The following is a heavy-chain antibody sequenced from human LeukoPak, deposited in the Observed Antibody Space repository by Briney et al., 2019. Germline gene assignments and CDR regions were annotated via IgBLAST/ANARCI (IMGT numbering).Heavy chain of an antibody. V-gene: IGHV4-59*01. Sequence: SETLSLTCTVSGGSISSYYWSWIRRPPGKGLEWIGYIYYSGSTNYNPSLKSRVTISVDTSKNQFSLKLSSVTAADTAVYYCARVAPPYYDFWSGYYTLGYFDYWGQGTLVTVSP. D-gene: IGHD3-3*01. CDR2: IYYSGST. CDR3: ARVAPPYYDFWSGYYTLGYFDY. J-gene: IGHJ4*02. CDR1: GGSISSYY.